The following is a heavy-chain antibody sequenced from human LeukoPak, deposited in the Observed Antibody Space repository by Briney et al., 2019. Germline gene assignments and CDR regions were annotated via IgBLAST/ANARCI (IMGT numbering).Heavy chain of an antibody. V-gene: IGHV3-15*01. CDR1: GFTFNHLY. CDR2: IKSRADGGTA. J-gene: IGHJ4*02. Sequence: GGPLRLSCAASGFTFNHLYMIWVPKAQGKGQEWVGRIKSRADGGTAVYDAQVKGRFNISRADARNTVYLQMSRLKIEDTGVYYCYTTRWGEGTLVSVSS. CDR3: YTTR.